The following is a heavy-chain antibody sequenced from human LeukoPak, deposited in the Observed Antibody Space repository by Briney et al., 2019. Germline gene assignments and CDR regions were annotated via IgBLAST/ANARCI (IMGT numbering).Heavy chain of an antibody. CDR3: AREVPGYYGSGSYFDY. J-gene: IGHJ4*02. Sequence: NPSETLSLTCAVYGGSFSGYYWSWIRQPPGKGLEWIGEINHSGSTNYNPSLKSRVTISVDTSKNQFSLKLSSVTAADTAVYYCAREVPGYYGSGSYFDYWGQGTLVTVSS. V-gene: IGHV4-34*01. CDR1: GGSFSGYY. D-gene: IGHD3-10*01. CDR2: INHSGST.